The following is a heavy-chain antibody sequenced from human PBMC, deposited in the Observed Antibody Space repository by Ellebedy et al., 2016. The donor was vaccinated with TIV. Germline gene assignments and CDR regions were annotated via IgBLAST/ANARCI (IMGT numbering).Heavy chain of an antibody. J-gene: IGHJ5*02. CDR2: ISSSSTTI. CDR3: ARGKGGSDARGWFDP. CDR1: GFTFDDYG. D-gene: IGHD5-12*01. Sequence: GESLKISCAASGFTFDDYGMSWVRQAPGKGLEWVSYISSSSTTIYYADSVKGRFTISRDNAKNSLYLQMNSLRAEDTAVYYCARGKGGSDARGWFDPWGQGTLVTVSS. V-gene: IGHV3-48*04.